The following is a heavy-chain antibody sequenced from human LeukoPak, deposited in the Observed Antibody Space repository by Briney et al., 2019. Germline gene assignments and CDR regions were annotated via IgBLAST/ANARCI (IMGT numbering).Heavy chain of an antibody. V-gene: IGHV3-21*01. D-gene: IGHD3-16*01. Sequence: KTGGSLRLSCAASGFTFSSYSMNWVRQAPGKGLEWVSSISSSSSYIYYADSVKGRFTISRDNSKNTLYLQMGSLRAEDMAVYYCARARGGYYYMDVWGKGTTATVSS. CDR3: ARARGGYYYMDV. CDR2: ISSSSSYI. CDR1: GFTFSSYS. J-gene: IGHJ6*03.